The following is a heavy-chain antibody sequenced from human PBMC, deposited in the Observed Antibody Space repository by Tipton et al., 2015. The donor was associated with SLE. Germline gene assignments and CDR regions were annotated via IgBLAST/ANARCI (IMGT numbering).Heavy chain of an antibody. D-gene: IGHD3-10*01. V-gene: IGHV4-31*03. Sequence: LSCTVSNASINSVGYYWTWIRQHPGKALEWIGYIYHNGNTYYNPSLKSRATVSADTSNNEFSLRLTSVTAADTAIYYCASPGVGSGSFDSFDIWGQGTMVSVSS. CDR3: ASPGVGSGSFDSFDI. J-gene: IGHJ3*02. CDR2: IYHNGNT. CDR1: NASINSVGYY.